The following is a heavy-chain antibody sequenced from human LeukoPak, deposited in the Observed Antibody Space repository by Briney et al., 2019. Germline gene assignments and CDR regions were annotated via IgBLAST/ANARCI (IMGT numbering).Heavy chain of an antibody. Sequence: PGGSLRLSCAASGFTFSSYSMNWVRQAPGKGLEWVSAISGGSITTYADSVKGRFPISRDNSKNTLYLQMNSLRAEDTAIYYCAKKASYDFWSGYYHFDYWGQGTLVTVSS. D-gene: IGHD3-3*01. J-gene: IGHJ4*02. CDR2: ISGGSITT. V-gene: IGHV3-23*01. CDR1: GFTFSSYS. CDR3: AKKASYDFWSGYYHFDY.